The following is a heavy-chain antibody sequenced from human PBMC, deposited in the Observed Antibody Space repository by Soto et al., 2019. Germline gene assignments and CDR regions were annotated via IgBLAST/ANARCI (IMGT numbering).Heavy chain of an antibody. CDR3: ARDEYGSGSYYYYYYYYMDV. Sequence: GGSLRLSCAASGFTFSSYWMSWVRQAPGKGLEWVANIKQDGSEKYYVDSVKGRFTISRDNAKNSLYLQMNSLRAEDTAVYYCARDEYGSGSYYYYYYYYMDVWGKGTTVTVSS. V-gene: IGHV3-7*01. CDR1: GFTFSSYW. J-gene: IGHJ6*03. CDR2: IKQDGSEK. D-gene: IGHD3-10*01.